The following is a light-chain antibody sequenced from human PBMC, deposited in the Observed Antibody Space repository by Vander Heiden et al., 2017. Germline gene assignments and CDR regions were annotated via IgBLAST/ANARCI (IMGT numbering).Light chain of an antibody. CDR1: QSILYHSDNENY. CDR3: QQYYSVPLT. Sequence: DIVMTQSPDSLSVSLGERATIKCKSSQSILYHSDNENYLAWYQQEPGEPPKLLIHWASAREPGVPDRFSGSGSGADFTLTISNLQAEDVAVYFCQQYYSVPLTFGGGTKVEIK. V-gene: IGKV4-1*01. J-gene: IGKJ4*01. CDR2: WAS.